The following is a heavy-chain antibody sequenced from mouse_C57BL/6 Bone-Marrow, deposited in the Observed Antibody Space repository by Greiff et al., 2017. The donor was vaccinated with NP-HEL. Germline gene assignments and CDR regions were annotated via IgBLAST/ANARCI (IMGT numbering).Heavy chain of an antibody. V-gene: IGHV1-78*01. CDR1: GYTFTDHT. J-gene: IGHJ3*01. Sequence: QVQLQQSDAELVKPGASVKISCKVSGYTFTDHTIHWMKQRPEQGLEWIGYIYPRDGSTKYNEKFKGKATLTADKSSSTAYMQLNILPSEDSAVSFCARPENYPWFAYWGQGTLVTVSA. D-gene: IGHD1-1*01. CDR2: IYPRDGST. CDR3: ARPENYPWFAY.